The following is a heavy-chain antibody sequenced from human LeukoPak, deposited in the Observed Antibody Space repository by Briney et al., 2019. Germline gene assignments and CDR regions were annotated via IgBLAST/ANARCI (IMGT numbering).Heavy chain of an antibody. V-gene: IGHV4-34*01. Sequence: PSETLSLTCAVYGGSFSGYYWSWIRQPPGKGLEWIGEINHSGSTNYNPSLKSRVTISVDTSKNQFSLKLSSVTAADTAVYYCATTRGYSYGTTDYWGQGTLVTVSS. D-gene: IGHD5-18*01. CDR2: INHSGST. CDR3: ATTRGYSYGTTDY. CDR1: GGSFSGYY. J-gene: IGHJ4*02.